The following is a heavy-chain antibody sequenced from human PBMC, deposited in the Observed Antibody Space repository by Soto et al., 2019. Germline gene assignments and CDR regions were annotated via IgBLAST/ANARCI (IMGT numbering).Heavy chain of an antibody. Sequence: KPSETLSLTCTVSGGSISSGGYYWSWIRQHPGKGLEWIGYIYYSGSTYYNPSLKSRVTISVDTSKNQFSLKLSSVTAADTAVYYCARDGRSTYYDFWREAGNWFDPWGQGTLVTVSS. CDR2: IYYSGST. J-gene: IGHJ5*02. CDR3: ARDGRSTYYDFWREAGNWFDP. CDR1: GGSISSGGYY. D-gene: IGHD3-3*01. V-gene: IGHV4-31*03.